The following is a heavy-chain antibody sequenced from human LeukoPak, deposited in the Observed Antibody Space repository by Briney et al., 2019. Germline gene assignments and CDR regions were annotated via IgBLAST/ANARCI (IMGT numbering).Heavy chain of an antibody. CDR3: AGRGYSYGYLGY. J-gene: IGHJ4*02. CDR2: IYYSGST. D-gene: IGHD5-18*01. Sequence: PSETLSLTCTVSGGSISSYYWSWIRQPPGKGLEWIGYIYYSGSTNYNPSLKSRVTISVDKSKNQFSLKLSSVTAADTAVYYCAGRGYSYGYLGYWGQGTLVTVSS. V-gene: IGHV4-59*12. CDR1: GGSISSYY.